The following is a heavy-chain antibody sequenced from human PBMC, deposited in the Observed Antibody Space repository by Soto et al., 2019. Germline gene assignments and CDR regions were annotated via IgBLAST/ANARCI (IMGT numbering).Heavy chain of an antibody. CDR3: AKDGYYYGSVRPDV. V-gene: IGHV3-30*18. CDR1: GFTFSSYG. CDR2: ISYDGSNK. D-gene: IGHD3-10*01. Sequence: QVQLVESGGGVVQPGRSLRLSCAASGFTFSSYGMHWVRQAPGKGLEWVAVISYDGSNKYYADSVKGRFTISRDNSKNTLDLQMNSLRAEDTAVYYCAKDGYYYGSVRPDVWGKGTTVTVSS. J-gene: IGHJ6*04.